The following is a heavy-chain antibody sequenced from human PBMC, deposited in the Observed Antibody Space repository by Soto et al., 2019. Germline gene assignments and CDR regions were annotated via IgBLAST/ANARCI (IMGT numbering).Heavy chain of an antibody. CDR1: VYSFTGYW. CDR3: ARGNVANWFGP. V-gene: IGHV5-51*01. Sequence: RGESLKISCEGSVYSFTGYWIVWVRQMPGKGLEWMGIVYPSDSRTKYSPSFQGQVTMSADTSTNTAYLQWTSLKASDTAMYYCARGNVANWFGPWGQGTLVTVSS. CDR2: VYPSDSRT. J-gene: IGHJ5*02.